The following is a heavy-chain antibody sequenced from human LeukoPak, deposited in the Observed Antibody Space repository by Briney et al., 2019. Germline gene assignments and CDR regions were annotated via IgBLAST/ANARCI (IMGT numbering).Heavy chain of an antibody. J-gene: IGHJ4*01. CDR2: IDHSGST. CDR3: ARAYSTTFPFDF. D-gene: IGHD6-13*01. CDR1: GGSISTYY. Sequence: SETLSLTCTVSGGSISTYYWTWIRQSPGKGLEWIGYIDHSGSTNYNPSLESRVTMSADPSKKQFSLRLTSLTEADTAVYYCARAYSTTFPFDFWGPGTLVTVSS. V-gene: IGHV4-59*01.